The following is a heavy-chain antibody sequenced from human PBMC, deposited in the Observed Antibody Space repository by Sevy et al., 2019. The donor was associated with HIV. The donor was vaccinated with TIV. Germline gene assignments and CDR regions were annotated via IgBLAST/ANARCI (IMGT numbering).Heavy chain of an antibody. CDR3: AKDVEFCSGGRCYLGWIDY. Sequence: GGSLRLSCAASGSTFSNFGMHWVRQAPGKGLEWLADITYDGNKIYYVDSVKGRFTVSRDNSKNTLYLQMNSLRAEDTAVYFCAKDVEFCSGGRCYLGWIDYWCQGTLVTVSS. D-gene: IGHD2-15*01. CDR1: GSTFSNFG. J-gene: IGHJ4*02. CDR2: ITYDGNKI. V-gene: IGHV3-30*18.